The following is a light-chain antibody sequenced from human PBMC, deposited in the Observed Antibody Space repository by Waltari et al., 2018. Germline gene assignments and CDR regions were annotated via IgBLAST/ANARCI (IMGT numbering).Light chain of an antibody. Sequence: IQMSQSPSSLSASVGDRVTITCRASQGISSYLNWYQQKPGKAPKLLIYYANSLASGVPSRFSGSGSGTGFTLTISSLQPEDFATYYCQQGNSYPWTFGQGTKVEIK. V-gene: IGKV1-13*02. CDR2: YAN. J-gene: IGKJ1*01. CDR3: QQGNSYPWT. CDR1: QGISSY.